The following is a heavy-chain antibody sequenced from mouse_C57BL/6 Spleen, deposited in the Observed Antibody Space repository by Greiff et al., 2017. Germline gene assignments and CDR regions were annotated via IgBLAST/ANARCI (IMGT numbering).Heavy chain of an antibody. Sequence: QVQLQQPGAELVRPGTSVKLSCKASGYTFTSYWMHWVKQRPGQGLEWIGVIDPSDSYTNYNQKFKGKATLTVDKSSSTAYMQLSSLTSADASVYYCARDYGSREGYYFDDWGQGTTLTASS. CDR3: ARDYGSREGYYFDD. J-gene: IGHJ2*01. V-gene: IGHV1-59*01. D-gene: IGHD1-1*01. CDR2: IDPSDSYT. CDR1: GYTFTSYW.